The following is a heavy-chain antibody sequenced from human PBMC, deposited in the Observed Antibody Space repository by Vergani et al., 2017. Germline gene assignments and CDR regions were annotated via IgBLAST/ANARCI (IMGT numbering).Heavy chain of an antibody. Sequence: EVQLVESGGGLVQPGGSLRLSCAASGFTVRSNYMSWVRQAPGKGLEWVSVIYSGGSTYYADSVNGRFTISRDNSKNTLYLQMTSLRAEDTAVYYCARVSYYVSGSYFLGNWFDHWGQGTLVTVPS. V-gene: IGHV3-53*01. CDR3: ARVSYYVSGSYFLGNWFDH. J-gene: IGHJ5*02. CDR2: IYSGGST. CDR1: GFTVRSNY. D-gene: IGHD3-10*01.